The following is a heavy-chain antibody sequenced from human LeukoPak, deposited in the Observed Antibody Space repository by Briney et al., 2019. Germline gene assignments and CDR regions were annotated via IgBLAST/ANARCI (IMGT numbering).Heavy chain of an antibody. CDR3: TTRAPDGLVPR. J-gene: IGHJ4*02. V-gene: IGHV3-15*07. CDR1: GFTVTNAW. Sequence: PGGSLRLSCAASGFTVTNAWMHWVRQAPGKGLEWVGRMKSESGGGATDYAAPAKGRFTISRDDSKNMLYLQMNRLKTEDTAVYYCTTRAPDGLVPRWGQGTLVTVSS. CDR2: MKSESGGGAT. D-gene: IGHD3/OR15-3a*01.